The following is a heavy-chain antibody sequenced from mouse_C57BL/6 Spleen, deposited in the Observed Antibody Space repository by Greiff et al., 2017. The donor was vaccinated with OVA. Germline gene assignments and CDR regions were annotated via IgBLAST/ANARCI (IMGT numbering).Heavy chain of an antibody. CDR2: IRNKANGYTT. CDR3: ARSTTASMDY. Sequence: EVMLVESGGGLVQPGGSLSLSCAASGFTFTDYYMSWVRQPPGKALEWLGFIRNKANGYTTEYSASVKGRFTISRDNSQSILYLQMNALRAEDSATYYCARSTTASMDYWGQGTSVTVSS. V-gene: IGHV7-3*01. D-gene: IGHD1-2*01. CDR1: GFTFTDYY. J-gene: IGHJ4*01.